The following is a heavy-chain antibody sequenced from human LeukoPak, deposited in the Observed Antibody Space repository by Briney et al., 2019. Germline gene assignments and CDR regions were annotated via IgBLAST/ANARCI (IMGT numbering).Heavy chain of an antibody. J-gene: IGHJ2*01. CDR2: IYYSGST. D-gene: IGHD3-10*01. V-gene: IGHV4-59*12. Sequence: SETLSLTCTVSGGSISSYYWSWIRQPPGKGLEWIGYIYYSGSTNYNPSLKSRVTISVDTSKNQFSLKLSSVTAADTAVYYCARAKTITMVRGVMGYFDLWGRGTLVTVSS. CDR3: ARAKTITMVRGVMGYFDL. CDR1: GGSISSYY.